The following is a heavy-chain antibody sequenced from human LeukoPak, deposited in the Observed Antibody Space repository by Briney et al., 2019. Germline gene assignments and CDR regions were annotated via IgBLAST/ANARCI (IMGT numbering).Heavy chain of an antibody. Sequence: SETLSLTCAVYGGSFSGYYWSWIRQPPGKGLEWIGEINHSGSTNYNPSLKSRVTISVDTSKNQFSLKLSSVTAADTAVYYCARSYTINNWFDPWGQGTLVTVSS. J-gene: IGHJ5*02. V-gene: IGHV4-34*01. D-gene: IGHD2-2*02. CDR1: GGSFSGYY. CDR2: INHSGST. CDR3: ARSYTINNWFDP.